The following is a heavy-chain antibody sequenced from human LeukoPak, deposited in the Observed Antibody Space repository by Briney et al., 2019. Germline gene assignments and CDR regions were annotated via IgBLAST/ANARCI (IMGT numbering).Heavy chain of an antibody. CDR2: ISSSSSTV. CDR1: GFTFSSYE. Sequence: PGGSLRLSCAASGFTFSSYELNWVRQAPGKGLEWVSYISSSSSTVYYADSVKGRFTISRDNAKNSLYLQMNSLRAEDTAVYYCASGPQRNYDFWSGYYRWIDYWGQGTLVTVSS. V-gene: IGHV3-48*01. CDR3: ASGPQRNYDFWSGYYRWIDY. D-gene: IGHD3-3*01. J-gene: IGHJ4*02.